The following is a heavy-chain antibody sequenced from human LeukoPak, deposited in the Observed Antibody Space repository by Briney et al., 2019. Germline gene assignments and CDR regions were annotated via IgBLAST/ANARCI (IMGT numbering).Heavy chain of an antibody. J-gene: IGHJ4*02. CDR1: GFSFTNYW. Sequence: GESLQISCESSGFSFTNYWIAWVRQMPGKGLEWMGIIYAGDSHTRYSPSFQGQFTISADKFIGTAYLQWSSLKASDTAMYYCARRYSSGWTFDYWGQGTLVTVSS. V-gene: IGHV5-51*01. CDR2: IYAGDSHT. CDR3: ARRYSSGWTFDY. D-gene: IGHD6-19*01.